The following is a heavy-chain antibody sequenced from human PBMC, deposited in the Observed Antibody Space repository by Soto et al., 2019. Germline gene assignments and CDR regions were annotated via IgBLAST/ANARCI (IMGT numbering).Heavy chain of an antibody. CDR1: GGLFSSYP. CDR3: ARGGSGYTCFNEF. J-gene: IGHJ4*02. Sequence: QEQLVQSGAEVKKPGSSVKVSCKASGGLFSSYPISWVRQVPGQGLEWMGGIIPVFQTAYYTQRFQGRVTINAEETTNTAYMELSSLRSEDTAIYYCARGGSGYTCFNEFWGKGTLVTVSS. D-gene: IGHD3-22*01. CDR2: IIPVFQTA. V-gene: IGHV1-69*01.